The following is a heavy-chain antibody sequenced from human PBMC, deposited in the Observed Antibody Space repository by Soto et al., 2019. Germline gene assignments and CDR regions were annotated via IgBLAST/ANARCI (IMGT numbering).Heavy chain of an antibody. D-gene: IGHD2-2*01. J-gene: IGHJ6*02. CDR1: GFPFSSYA. CDR3: AKSSCTPTSCSWAV. V-gene: IGHV3-23*01. CDR2: ISVSGGST. Sequence: GGSLRLSCAASGFPFSSYAMSLVRQSPGKGLEWVSAISVSGGSTYYADSVKGRFTISRDNSKNTLYLQMNSLRAEDTAVYYCAKSSCTPTSCSWAVWGHGYTVTVSX.